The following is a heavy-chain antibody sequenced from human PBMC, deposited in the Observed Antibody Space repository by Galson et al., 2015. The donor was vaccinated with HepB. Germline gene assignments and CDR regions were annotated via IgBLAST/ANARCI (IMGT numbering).Heavy chain of an antibody. CDR2: INACNGNT. CDR3: ARVGLTMRFDP. Sequence: SCKASGGTFSSYAISWVRQAAGQGLEWMGRINACNGNTKYSQKFQGRVTITRDTSASTAYMELSSLRSEEPAVYYCARVGLTMRFDPWGQGTLVTVSS. CDR1: GGTFSSYA. D-gene: IGHD3-3*01. J-gene: IGHJ5*02. V-gene: IGHV1-3*01.